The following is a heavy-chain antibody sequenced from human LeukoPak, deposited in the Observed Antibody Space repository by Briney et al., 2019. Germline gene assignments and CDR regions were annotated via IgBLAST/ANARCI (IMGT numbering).Heavy chain of an antibody. CDR3: GRDSRRILPSD. Sequence: GGSLRLSCSASGFTFSTYAMHWVRQAPGKGLEYVSAINTNGGSTYYADSVKGRFTISRDNSKNTLYLQMNSLRAEDTAVYYCGRDSRRILPSDWGQGTLATVSS. V-gene: IGHV3-64*04. CDR1: GFTFSTYA. J-gene: IGHJ4*02. D-gene: IGHD2-15*01. CDR2: INTNGGST.